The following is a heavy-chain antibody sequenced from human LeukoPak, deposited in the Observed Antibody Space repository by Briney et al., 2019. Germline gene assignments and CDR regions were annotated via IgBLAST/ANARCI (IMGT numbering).Heavy chain of an antibody. D-gene: IGHD2/OR15-2a*01. Sequence: GGSLRLSCAASGFTFSSYWMHWVRQTPGKGLVWVSCIKSDGSSAIYADSVKDRFTISRDNAKNTLYLQMNGLRAEDTAVYYCARDSQYGRFDPWGQGTLVTVSS. CDR1: GFTFSSYW. V-gene: IGHV3-74*01. CDR2: IKSDGSSA. J-gene: IGHJ5*02. CDR3: ARDSQYGRFDP.